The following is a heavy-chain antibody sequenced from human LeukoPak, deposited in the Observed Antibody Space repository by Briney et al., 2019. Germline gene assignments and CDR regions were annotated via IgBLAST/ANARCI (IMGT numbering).Heavy chain of an antibody. CDR2: ISYDGSIK. J-gene: IGHJ4*02. CDR1: GFTFNSYG. CDR3: AKDVTFPYFDD. D-gene: IGHD2-21*02. V-gene: IGHV3-30*18. Sequence: GGSLRLSCAASGFTFNSYGMHWVRQAPGKGLEWVALISYDGSIKYYADSVKGRFTISRDNSKNTLYLQLNSLRAEDTAVYYCAKDVTFPYFDDWGQGTLVSVSS.